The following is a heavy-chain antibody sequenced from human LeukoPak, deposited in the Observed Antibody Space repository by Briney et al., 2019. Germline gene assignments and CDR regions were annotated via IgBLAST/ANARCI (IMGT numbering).Heavy chain of an antibody. V-gene: IGHV4-61*08. J-gene: IGHJ4*02. CDR1: GGSISSGGYY. CDR2: IYYSGST. CDR3: ARESGDYVKFDY. D-gene: IGHD3-16*01. Sequence: PSETLSLTCTVSGGSISSGGYYWGWIRQPPGKGLEWIGYIYYSGSTNYNPSLKSRVTISVDTSKNQFSLQLNFVTPEDTAVYYCARESGDYVKFDYWGQGTLVTVSS.